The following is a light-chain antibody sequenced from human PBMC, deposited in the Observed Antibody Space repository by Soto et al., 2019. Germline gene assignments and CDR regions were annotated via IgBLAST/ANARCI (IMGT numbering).Light chain of an antibody. V-gene: IGKV3-20*01. J-gene: IGKJ4*01. Sequence: EIVLTQSPGTLSLSPGERATLSCRASQSVSSSHLAWYQQKPGRAPRLLIYGASSRATGIPDRFSGSGSGTDFTLTISRLEPEDFAVYYCQQYGTSPGLTFGGGTKVDIK. CDR2: GAS. CDR3: QQYGTSPGLT. CDR1: QSVSSSH.